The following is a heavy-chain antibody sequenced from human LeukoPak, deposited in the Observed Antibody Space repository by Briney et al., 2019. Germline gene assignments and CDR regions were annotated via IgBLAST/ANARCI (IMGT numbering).Heavy chain of an antibody. D-gene: IGHD6-19*01. CDR1: GFTFSSYA. J-gene: IGHJ4*02. CDR3: AKALSSGWYDGDDYFDY. Sequence: GGSLRLSCAASGFTFSSYAMSWVRQAPGKGLEWVSAISGSGGSTYYADSVKGRFTISRDNSKNTRYLQMNSLRAEDTAVYYCAKALSSGWYDGDDYFDYWGQGTLVTVSS. V-gene: IGHV3-23*01. CDR2: ISGSGGST.